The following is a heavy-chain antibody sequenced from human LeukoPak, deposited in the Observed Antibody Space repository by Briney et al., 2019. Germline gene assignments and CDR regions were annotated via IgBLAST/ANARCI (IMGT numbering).Heavy chain of an antibody. J-gene: IGHJ5*02. CDR2: ITGTRYTT. CDR1: GFTFSTFA. V-gene: IGHV3-23*01. CDR3: TKDPNGDYVGAFDP. Sequence: QTGGSLRLSCAASGFTFSTFAMTWVRQAPGKGLEWVSSITGTRYTTYNTDSVKGRFTISRDNSKNTLYLQMNSLRADDTAVYYCTKDPNGDYVGAFDPWGQGTLVTVSS. D-gene: IGHD4-17*01.